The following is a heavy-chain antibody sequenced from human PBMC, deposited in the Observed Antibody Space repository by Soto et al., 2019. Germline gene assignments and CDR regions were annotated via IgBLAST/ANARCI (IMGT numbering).Heavy chain of an antibody. V-gene: IGHV6-1*01. J-gene: IGHJ4*02. CDR3: ARYYDFWSGFDY. CDR2: TYYRSKWYN. Sequence: SQTLSLTCAISGDSVSSNSAAWNWIRQSPSRGLKWLGRTYYRSKWYNDYAVSVKSRITINPATSKNQFPLQLNSVTPEDTAVYYCARYYDFWSGFDYWGQGTLVTVSS. CDR1: GDSVSSNSAA. D-gene: IGHD3-3*01.